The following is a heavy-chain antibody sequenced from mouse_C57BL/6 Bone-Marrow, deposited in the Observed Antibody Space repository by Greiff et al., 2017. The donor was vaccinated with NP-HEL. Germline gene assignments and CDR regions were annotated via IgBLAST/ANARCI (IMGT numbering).Heavy chain of an antibody. CDR2: IHPNSGST. CDR3: GREEIYDGYYLDY. CDR1: GYTFTSYC. D-gene: IGHD2-3*01. Sequence: VQLQQPGAELVKPGASVKLSCKASGYTFTSYCMHWVKQRPGQGLEWIGMIHPNSGSTNYNEKFKSKATLTVDKSSSTAYMQLSSLTSEDSAVYYCGREEIYDGYYLDYWGQGTTLTVSS. V-gene: IGHV1-64*01. J-gene: IGHJ2*01.